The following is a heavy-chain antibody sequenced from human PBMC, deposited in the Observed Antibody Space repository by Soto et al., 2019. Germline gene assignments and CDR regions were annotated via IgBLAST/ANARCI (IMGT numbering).Heavy chain of an antibody. CDR1: GDSVSSNSAA. D-gene: IGHD6-13*01. J-gene: IGHJ6*02. CDR2: TYYRSKWYN. Sequence: SQTLSLPCAISGDSVSSNSAAWNWIRQSPSGGLEWLGRTYYRSKWYNDYAVSVKSRITINPDTSKNQFSLQLNSVTPEDTAVYYCARAAGNGPFYYYYYYGMDVWGQGTTVTVSS. V-gene: IGHV6-1*01. CDR3: ARAAGNGPFYYYYYYGMDV.